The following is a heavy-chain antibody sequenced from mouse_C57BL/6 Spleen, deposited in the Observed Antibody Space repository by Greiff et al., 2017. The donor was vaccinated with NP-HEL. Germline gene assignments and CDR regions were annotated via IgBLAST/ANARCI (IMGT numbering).Heavy chain of an antibody. V-gene: IGHV1-80*01. CDR2: IYPGDGDT. D-gene: IGHD1-1*01. Sequence: VQLQQSGAELVKPGASVKISCKASGYAFSSYWMNWVKQRPGKGLEWIGQIYPGDGDTNYNGKFKGKATLTADKSSSTAYMQLSSLTSEDSAVYFCARYPLGSSYWYFDVWGTGTTVTVSS. CDR3: ARYPLGSSYWYFDV. J-gene: IGHJ1*03. CDR1: GYAFSSYW.